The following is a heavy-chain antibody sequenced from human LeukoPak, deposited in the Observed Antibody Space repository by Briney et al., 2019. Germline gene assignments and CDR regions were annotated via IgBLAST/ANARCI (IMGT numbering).Heavy chain of an antibody. Sequence: GGSLRLSCAASGFTFSNYGMHWVRQAPGKGLEWVAFIRYDGSNKYYADSVKGRFTISRDNAKNTLYLQMNGLRAEDTAVYYCTRGGVDHWGQGTLVTVSS. J-gene: IGHJ4*02. V-gene: IGHV3-30*02. CDR1: GFTFSNYG. CDR3: TRGGVDH. CDR2: IRYDGSNK. D-gene: IGHD3-16*01.